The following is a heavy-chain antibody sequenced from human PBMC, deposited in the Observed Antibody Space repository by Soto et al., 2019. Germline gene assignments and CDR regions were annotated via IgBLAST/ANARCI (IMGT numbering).Heavy chain of an antibody. Sequence: GGSLRLSCAASGFTFSSYAMSWVRQAPGKGLEWVSAISGSGGSTYYADSVKGRFTISRDNSKNTLYLQMNSLRAEDTAVYYCAKESEDPPIRFLEWLSYYFDYWGQGTLVTVSS. CDR3: AKESEDPPIRFLEWLSYYFDY. CDR2: ISGSGGST. D-gene: IGHD3-3*01. CDR1: GFTFSSYA. J-gene: IGHJ4*02. V-gene: IGHV3-23*01.